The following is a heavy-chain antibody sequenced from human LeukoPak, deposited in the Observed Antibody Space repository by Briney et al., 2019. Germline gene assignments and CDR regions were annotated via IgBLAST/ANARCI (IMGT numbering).Heavy chain of an antibody. Sequence: ASVKVSCKASGYTFTGYYMHWVRQAPGQGLEWMGWINPNSGGTNYAQKFQGRVTMTRDTSISTAYMELSRLRADDTAVYYCARDMGGDSSGWYNWFDPWGQGTLVTVSS. CDR2: INPNSGGT. J-gene: IGHJ5*02. D-gene: IGHD6-19*01. V-gene: IGHV1-2*02. CDR3: ARDMGGDSSGWYNWFDP. CDR1: GYTFTGYY.